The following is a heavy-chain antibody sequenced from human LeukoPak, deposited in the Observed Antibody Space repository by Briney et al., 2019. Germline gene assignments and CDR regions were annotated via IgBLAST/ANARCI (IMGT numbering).Heavy chain of an antibody. CDR1: GYTFTSYD. CDR2: MNPNSGNT. D-gene: IGHD6-19*01. CDR3: ARGRYSSGWYVAFDI. J-gene: IGHJ3*02. Sequence: GASVKVSCKASGYTFTSYDINWVRQPTGQGLEWMGWMNPNSGNTGYAQKFQGRVTITRNTSISTAYMELSSLRSEDTAVYYCARGRYSSGWYVAFDIWGQGTMVTVSS. V-gene: IGHV1-8*03.